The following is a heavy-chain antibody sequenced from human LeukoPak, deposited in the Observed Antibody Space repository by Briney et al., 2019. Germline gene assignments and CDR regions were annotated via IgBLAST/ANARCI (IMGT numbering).Heavy chain of an antibody. V-gene: IGHV5-51*01. J-gene: IGHJ4*02. CDR1: GYSFTSYW. D-gene: IGHD3-10*01. CDR2: NYPGESDT. CDR3: ARQVGGFGELLSYYFDY. Sequence: ESLKISCKGSGYSFTSYWIGWVPQMPRKSLEWVGINYPGESDTRYSPSFQGQVPISADKSISTDYLQWSSLKASDTAMYYCARQVGGFGELLSYYFDYWGQGTLVTVSS.